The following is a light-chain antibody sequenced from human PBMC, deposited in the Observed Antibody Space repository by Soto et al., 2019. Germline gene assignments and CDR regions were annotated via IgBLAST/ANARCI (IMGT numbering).Light chain of an antibody. V-gene: IGLV2-14*01. Sequence: QSALTQPASVSGSPGQSITISCTGTSSDVGGLDSVAWYQQYPGRAPKIMIYGVSNRHSGVYNRFSGSKSGNTASLTISGLQAEDEADYYCSSYTSSRYLVFGTGTKLTVL. J-gene: IGLJ1*01. CDR2: GVS. CDR1: SSDVGGLDS. CDR3: SSYTSSRYLV.